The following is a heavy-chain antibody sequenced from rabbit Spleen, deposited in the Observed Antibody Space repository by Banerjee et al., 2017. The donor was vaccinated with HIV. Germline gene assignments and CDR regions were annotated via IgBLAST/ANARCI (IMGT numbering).Heavy chain of an antibody. V-gene: IGHV1S45*01. CDR2: AYAGSSGST. Sequence: QEQLVESGGGLVKPGASLTLTCKASGFSFNSGYDMCWVRQAPGKGLEWVACAYAGSSGSTYSATWAKGRFTISKTSSTTVTLQMTSLTAADTATHFCARDLAGVIGWNFGWWGPGTLVTVS. CDR3: ARDLAGVIGWNFGW. J-gene: IGHJ4*01. D-gene: IGHD4-1*01. CDR1: GFSFNSGYD.